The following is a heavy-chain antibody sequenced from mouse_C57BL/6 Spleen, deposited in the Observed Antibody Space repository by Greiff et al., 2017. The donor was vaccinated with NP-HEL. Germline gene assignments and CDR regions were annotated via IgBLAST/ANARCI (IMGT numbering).Heavy chain of an antibody. CDR2: INPNYGTT. Sequence: EVQLQQSGPELVKPGASVKISCKASGYSFTDYNMNWVKQSNGKSLEWIGVINPNYGTTSYNQKFKGKATLTVDQSSSTAYMQLNSLTSADSAVYYCLYDGYPHYYAMDYWGQGTSVTVSS. J-gene: IGHJ4*01. CDR1: GYSFTDYN. CDR3: LYDGYPHYYAMDY. D-gene: IGHD2-3*01. V-gene: IGHV1-39*01.